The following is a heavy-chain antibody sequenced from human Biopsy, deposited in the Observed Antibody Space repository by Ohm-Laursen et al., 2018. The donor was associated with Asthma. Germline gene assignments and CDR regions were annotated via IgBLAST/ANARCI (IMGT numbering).Heavy chain of an antibody. CDR1: GFAFDDSA. J-gene: IGHJ5*02. CDR2: ISWNSVTV. V-gene: IGHV3-9*01. Sequence: SLRLSCSASGFAFDDSAMHWVRQAPGRGLEWVAGISWNSVTVDYAASVKGRFTISRDNAKNSLDLEMNSLRSEDTALYYCAKDTLSGSWKWFDPWGQGTMVNVST. D-gene: IGHD2-15*01. CDR3: AKDTLSGSWKWFDP.